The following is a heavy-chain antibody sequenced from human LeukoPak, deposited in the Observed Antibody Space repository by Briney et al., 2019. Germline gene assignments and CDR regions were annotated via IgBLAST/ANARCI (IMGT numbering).Heavy chain of an antibody. Sequence: GGSLRLSCTASGFTFNNYAMSWVRQAPGKGLEWVANIKLDGSEKNYVDSVKGRFTISRDNAKNSLYLQMKSLRAEDTAVYYCARDYSSSGWPIGLWGQGTLVTVSS. V-gene: IGHV3-7*05. CDR1: GFTFNNYA. D-gene: IGHD6-19*01. J-gene: IGHJ4*02. CDR3: ARDYSSSGWPIGL. CDR2: IKLDGSEK.